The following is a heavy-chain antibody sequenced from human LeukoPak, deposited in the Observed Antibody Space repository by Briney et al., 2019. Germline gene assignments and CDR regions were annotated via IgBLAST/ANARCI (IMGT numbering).Heavy chain of an antibody. Sequence: PSETLSLTCAVYGGSFSGYYWSWISHPPGKGLEWIGEINHSGSTNYNPSLKSRVTISVDTSKNQFSLKLSSVTAADTAIYYCARGDQQLDTKYYFYSYYLDVWGKGTTVSVSS. CDR2: INHSGST. D-gene: IGHD6-13*01. CDR3: ARGDQQLDTKYYFYSYYLDV. CDR1: GGSFSGYY. V-gene: IGHV4-34*01. J-gene: IGHJ6*03.